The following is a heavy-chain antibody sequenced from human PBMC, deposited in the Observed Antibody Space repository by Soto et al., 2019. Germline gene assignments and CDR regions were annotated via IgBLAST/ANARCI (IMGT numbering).Heavy chain of an antibody. Sequence: QVQLQESGPGLVKPSQTLSLTCTVSGGSISSGGYYWSWIRQHPGKGLEWIGYIYYSGSTYYNPSLKSRVTISVDTSKNQFSLKLSSVTAADTAVYYCARDHVGPACGGDCANDAFDIWGQGTMVTVSS. V-gene: IGHV4-31*03. CDR2: IYYSGST. CDR3: ARDHVGPACGGDCANDAFDI. D-gene: IGHD2-21*02. J-gene: IGHJ3*02. CDR1: GGSISSGGYY.